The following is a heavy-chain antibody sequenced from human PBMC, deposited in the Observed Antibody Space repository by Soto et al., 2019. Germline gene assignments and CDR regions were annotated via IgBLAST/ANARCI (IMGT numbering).Heavy chain of an antibody. V-gene: IGHV4-59*12. Sequence: QVQLQESRPGLLKTSETLSLTCSVSGDSNSGYYWSWVRQSPGKGLEWVGYIYSSGSASYNPSLASRVTIAIDTSGSQVSLNLNSVTAADTAVYYCASDHWRPSGGNSWRHYGLDVWGPGTTVTVSS. CDR3: ASDHWRPSGGNSWRHYGLDV. CDR2: IYSSGSA. D-gene: IGHD1-1*01. CDR1: GDSNSGYY. J-gene: IGHJ6*02.